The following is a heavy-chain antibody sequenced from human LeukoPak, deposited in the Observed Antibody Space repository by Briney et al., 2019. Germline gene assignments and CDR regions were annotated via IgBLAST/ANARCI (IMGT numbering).Heavy chain of an antibody. Sequence: GGSLRLSCAASGFTFSSYWMHWVRQAPGKGLVWVSRINSDGSSTTYADSVKGRFTISRDNAKNTLYLQINRLRPEDTAVYYCARDVDYHATSECFDYWGQGTLVTVSS. CDR3: ARDVDYHATSECFDY. V-gene: IGHV3-74*03. J-gene: IGHJ4*02. CDR2: INSDGSST. CDR1: GFTFSSYW. D-gene: IGHD1-26*01.